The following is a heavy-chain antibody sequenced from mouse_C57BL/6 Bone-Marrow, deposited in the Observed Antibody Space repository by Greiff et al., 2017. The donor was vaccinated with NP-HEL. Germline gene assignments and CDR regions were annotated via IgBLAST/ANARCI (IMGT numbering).Heavy chain of an antibody. J-gene: IGHJ3*01. CDR3: ARRDYEFAY. Sequence: EVKVEESGGGLVQPGGSLKLSCAASGFTFSDYGMAWVRQAPRKGPEWVAFISNLAYSIYYADTVTGRFTISRENAKNTLYLEMSSLRSEDTAMYYCARRDYEFAYWGQGTLVTVSA. D-gene: IGHD1-1*01. CDR1: GFTFSDYG. V-gene: IGHV5-15*04. CDR2: ISNLAYSI.